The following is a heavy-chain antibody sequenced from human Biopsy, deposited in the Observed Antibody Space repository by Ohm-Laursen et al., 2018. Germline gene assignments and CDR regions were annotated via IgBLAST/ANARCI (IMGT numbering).Heavy chain of an antibody. J-gene: IGHJ4*02. D-gene: IGHD3-3*01. Sequence: SETLSLTCTVSGASIISGGHFWNWNRQSPGKGLEWIGNIYYSGNTDYSPSLKSRVTISVDTSNNQFSLKLRSVTAADTAVYYCARQVDFWSGYVDYWGQGTLVAVSS. V-gene: IGHV4-39*01. CDR2: IYYSGNT. CDR3: ARQVDFWSGYVDY. CDR1: GASIISGGHF.